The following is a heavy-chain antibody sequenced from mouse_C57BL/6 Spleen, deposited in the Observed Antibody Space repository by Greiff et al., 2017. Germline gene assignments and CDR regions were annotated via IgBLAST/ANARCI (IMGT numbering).Heavy chain of an antibody. J-gene: IGHJ4*01. CDR1: GFTFNTYA. V-gene: IGHV10-3*01. D-gene: IGHD3-2*02. CDR2: IRSKSSNYAT. CDR3: VRGDSSGHIYYYAMDY. Sequence: SGFTFNTYAMHWVRQAPGKGLEWVARIRSKSSNYATYYADSVKDRFTISRDDSQSMLYLQMNNLKTEDTAMYYCVRGDSSGHIYYYAMDYWGQGTSVTVSS.